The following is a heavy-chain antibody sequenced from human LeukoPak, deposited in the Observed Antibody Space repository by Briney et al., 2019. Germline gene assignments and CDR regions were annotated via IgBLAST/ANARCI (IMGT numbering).Heavy chain of an antibody. CDR2: IYYSGST. Sequence: SETLSLTCTVSGGSIGSYYWSWIRQPPGKGLERIGYIYYSGSTNYNPSLKSRVTISVDTSKNQFSLKLSSVTAADTAVYYCARGYSSANWFDPWGQGTLVTVSS. D-gene: IGHD6-25*01. CDR3: ARGYSSANWFDP. CDR1: GGSIGSYY. J-gene: IGHJ5*02. V-gene: IGHV4-59*01.